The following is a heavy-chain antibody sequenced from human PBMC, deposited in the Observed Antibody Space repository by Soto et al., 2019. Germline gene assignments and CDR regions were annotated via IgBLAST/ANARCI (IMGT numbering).Heavy chain of an antibody. D-gene: IGHD6-19*01. CDR2: ISAYNGNT. CDR1: GYTFTSYG. Sequence: ASVKVSCKASGYTFTSYGITWVRQAPGQGLEWMGWISAYNGNTNYAQQLQGRVTVTTDTSTSTAYMELRSLRSDDTAVYYCASVKVAGLDAFDIWGQGTMVTVS. V-gene: IGHV1-18*01. CDR3: ASVKVAGLDAFDI. J-gene: IGHJ3*02.